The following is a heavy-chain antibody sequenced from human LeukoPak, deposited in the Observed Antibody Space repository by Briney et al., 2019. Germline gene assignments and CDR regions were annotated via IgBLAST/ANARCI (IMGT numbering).Heavy chain of an antibody. D-gene: IGHD3-3*01. CDR1: GYTFTSYD. V-gene: IGHV1-8*01. Sequence: GASVKVSCKASGYTFTSYDINWVRQATGQGLEWMGWMNPNSGNTGYAQKFQGRVTMTRNTSISTVYMELSSLRSEDTAVYYCARGRGFLEWRSPRRFGPWGQGTLVSVPS. CDR3: ARGRGFLEWRSPRRFGP. CDR2: MNPNSGNT. J-gene: IGHJ5*02.